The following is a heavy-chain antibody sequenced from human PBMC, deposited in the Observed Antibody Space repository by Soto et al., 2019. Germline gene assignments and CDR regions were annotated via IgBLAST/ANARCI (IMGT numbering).Heavy chain of an antibody. Sequence: GGSLRLSCAASGFTFSSYAMSWVRQAPGKGLEWVSAISGSGGSTYYADSVKGRFTISRDNSKNTLYLQMNSLRAEDTAVYYCAKEADYGDYNWAYYMDVWGKGTTVTVSS. CDR1: GFTFSSYA. J-gene: IGHJ6*03. D-gene: IGHD4-17*01. CDR3: AKEADYGDYNWAYYMDV. V-gene: IGHV3-23*01. CDR2: ISGSGGST.